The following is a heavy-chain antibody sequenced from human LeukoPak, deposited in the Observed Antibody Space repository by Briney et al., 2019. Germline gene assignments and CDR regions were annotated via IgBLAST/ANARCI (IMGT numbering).Heavy chain of an antibody. CDR1: GFTFSSYG. CDR2: ISGSGGST. D-gene: IGHD1-26*01. Sequence: GSLRLSCAASGFTFSSYGMSWVRQAPGKGLEWVSAISGSGGSTYYADSVKGRFTISRDNSKNTLYLQMNSLRAEDTAVYYCANFPEGIAGSYGMAYWGQGTLVTVSS. V-gene: IGHV3-23*01. J-gene: IGHJ4*02. CDR3: ANFPEGIAGSYGMAY.